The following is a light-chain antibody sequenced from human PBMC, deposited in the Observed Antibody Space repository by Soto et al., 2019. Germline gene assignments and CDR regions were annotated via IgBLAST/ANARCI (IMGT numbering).Light chain of an antibody. J-gene: IGLJ2*01. CDR2: DVS. Sequence: QSALTQPRSVSGSPGQSVTISCTGTSNDVGGYNFVSWYQQHPGKVPKLFIYDVSRRPSGVPDRFSGSKSGNTASLTISGLQAEDEADYYCSSYAGSYTWVFGGGPKVTVL. CDR3: SSYAGSYTWV. CDR1: SNDVGGYNF. V-gene: IGLV2-11*01.